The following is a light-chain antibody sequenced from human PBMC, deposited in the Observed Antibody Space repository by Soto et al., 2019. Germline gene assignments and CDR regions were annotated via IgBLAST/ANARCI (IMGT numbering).Light chain of an antibody. Sequence: IQLTQSPSSLSASVGDRVTITCRASQGISSYLAWYQQKPGKAPKLLIYAASTLQSGVPSRFGGSGSGTDFTLTISSLQPEDFATYYCQQLNSYPHTFGPGPKVDI. CDR3: QQLNSYPHT. CDR1: QGISSY. CDR2: AAS. J-gene: IGKJ3*01. V-gene: IGKV1-9*01.